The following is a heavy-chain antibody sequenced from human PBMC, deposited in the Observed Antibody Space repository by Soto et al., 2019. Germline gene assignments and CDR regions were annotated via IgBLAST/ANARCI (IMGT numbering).Heavy chain of an antibody. Sequence: QVQLQESGPGLVKPSQTLSLTCTVSGGSISSGGYYWNWIRQHPGKGLEWIGFIYYRGNTYYNPSLRSRVSISVDTSKNQFSLEVPSVTAADTAVYYCASSLTTYSFFDYWGQGILVTVSS. V-gene: IGHV4-31*03. D-gene: IGHD4-17*01. J-gene: IGHJ4*02. CDR1: GGSISSGGYY. CDR3: ASSLTTYSFFDY. CDR2: IYYRGNT.